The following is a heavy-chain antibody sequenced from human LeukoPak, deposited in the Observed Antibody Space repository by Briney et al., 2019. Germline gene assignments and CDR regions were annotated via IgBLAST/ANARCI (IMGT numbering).Heavy chain of an antibody. CDR3: ARYCSGGSCYPWDY. V-gene: IGHV4-39*07. CDR2: IYYSGST. D-gene: IGHD2-15*01. CDR1: GGSISSSSYY. J-gene: IGHJ4*02. Sequence: SETLSLTCTVSGGSISSSSYYWGWIRQPPGEGLEWIGSIYYSGSTYYNPSLKSRVTISVDTSKNQFSLKLSSVTAADTAVYYWARYCSGGSCYPWDYWGQGTLVTVSS.